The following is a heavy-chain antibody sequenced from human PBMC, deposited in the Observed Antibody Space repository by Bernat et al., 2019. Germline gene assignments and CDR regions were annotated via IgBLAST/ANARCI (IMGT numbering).Heavy chain of an antibody. J-gene: IGHJ4*02. CDR2: IYSGGST. CDR1: GFTVSRIY. Sequence: EVQLVESGGGLVQPGGSLRLSCAASGFTVSRIYMSWVRQAPGKGLEWVSVIYSGGSTYYADSVKGRFTISRDNSKNTLYLKMNSLRAEDTAVYYCARDFYDSSTTWGQGPLVTVSS. V-gene: IGHV3-66*01. CDR3: ARDFYDSSTT. D-gene: IGHD3-22*01.